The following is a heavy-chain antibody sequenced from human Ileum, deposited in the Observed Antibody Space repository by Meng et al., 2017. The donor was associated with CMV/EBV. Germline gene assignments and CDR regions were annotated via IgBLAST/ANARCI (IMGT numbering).Heavy chain of an antibody. V-gene: IGHV1-46*01. CDR2: INPSGGST. D-gene: IGHD3-3*01. J-gene: IGHJ6*02. CDR3: ARDLITIFGVVTPDSMDV. Sequence: ASLKVSCKASGYTFTSYYMHWVRQAPGQGLEWMGIINPSGGSTSYAQKFQGRVTMSTDTSTSTVYMELSSPRSDDTAVYYCARDLITIFGVVTPDSMDVWGQGTTVTVSS. CDR1: GYTFTSYY.